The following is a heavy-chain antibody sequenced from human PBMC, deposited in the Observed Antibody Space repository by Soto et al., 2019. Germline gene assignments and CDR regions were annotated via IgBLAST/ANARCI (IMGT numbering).Heavy chain of an antibody. J-gene: IGHJ6*02. Sequence: PSETLSLTCTVSGGSISSSSYYWGWIRQPPGKGLEWIGSIYYSGSTYYNPSLKSRVTISVDTSKNQFSLKLSSVTAADTAVYYCAGLDYSYGEKYYYYGMDVRGQRTTVPGS. D-gene: IGHD3-16*01. CDR1: GGSISSSSYY. CDR3: AGLDYSYGEKYYYYGMDV. CDR2: IYYSGST. V-gene: IGHV4-39*01.